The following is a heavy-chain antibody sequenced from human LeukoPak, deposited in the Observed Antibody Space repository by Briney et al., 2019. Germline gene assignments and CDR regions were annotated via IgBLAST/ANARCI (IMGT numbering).Heavy chain of an antibody. V-gene: IGHV4-59*01. D-gene: IGHD3-10*01. CDR1: SGSISSYY. CDR3: ATYGLGSFDY. J-gene: IGHJ4*02. Sequence: SETLSLTCTVSSGSISSYYWGWIRQPPGKGLEWIGYIYYSGSTNYNPSLKSRVTISVDTSKNQFSLKLSSVTAADTAVYYCATYGLGSFDYWGQGTLVTVSS. CDR2: IYYSGST.